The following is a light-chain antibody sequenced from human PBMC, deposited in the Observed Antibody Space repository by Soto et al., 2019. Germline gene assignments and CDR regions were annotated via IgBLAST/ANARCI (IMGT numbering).Light chain of an antibody. V-gene: IGKV1-5*01. Sequence: DIQMTQSPSTLSASVGDRVTITCRASQSISSWLAWYQQKPGKAPKLLIYDASSLESGVPSRFSGSGSGTEFTLTISSLQPDDFATYYCQQYNSYRYTFGRGTKVDIK. CDR2: DAS. J-gene: IGKJ2*01. CDR1: QSISSW. CDR3: QQYNSYRYT.